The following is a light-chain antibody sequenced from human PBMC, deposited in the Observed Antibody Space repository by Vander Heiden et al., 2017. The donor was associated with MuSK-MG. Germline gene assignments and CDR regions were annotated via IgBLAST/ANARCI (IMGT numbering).Light chain of an antibody. J-gene: IGKJ4*01. CDR2: GAS. CDR1: QNVNSN. V-gene: IGKV3-15*01. CDR3: QQYNNWLT. Sequence: EVVMTQSPATLSVSPGERATLSCRASQNVNSNLAWYQQKPGQAPRLLIYGASTRATGIPDRFTGSGSGTEFTLTISSLQSEDFAVYYCQQYNNWLTFGGGTKVEIK.